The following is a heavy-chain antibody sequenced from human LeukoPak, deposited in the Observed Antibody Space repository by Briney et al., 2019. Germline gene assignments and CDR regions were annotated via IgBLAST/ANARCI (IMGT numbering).Heavy chain of an antibody. J-gene: IGHJ4*02. Sequence: PGGSLRLSCAASGFTFSSYSMNWVRQAPGKGLEWVSYISSSSSTIYYADSVKGRFTISRDNAKNSLYLQMNSPRAEDTAVYYCARDESIAAAGPYYFDYWGQGTLVTVSS. CDR1: GFTFSSYS. CDR3: ARDESIAAAGPYYFDY. CDR2: ISSSSSTI. V-gene: IGHV3-48*01. D-gene: IGHD6-13*01.